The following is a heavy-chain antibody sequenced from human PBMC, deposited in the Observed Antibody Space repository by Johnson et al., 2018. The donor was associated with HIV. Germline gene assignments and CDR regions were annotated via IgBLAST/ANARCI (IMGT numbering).Heavy chain of an antibody. CDR3: TTDLCSWSAFDI. Sequence: VQLVESGGGVVQPGRSLRLSCAASGFTFSSYAMHWVRQAPGKGLAWVAVISYDGSKKYYADSVKGRFTISRDNSKNTLYLQMNSLRAEDTAVYYCTTDLCSWSAFDIWGQGTMVTVSS. CDR2: ISYDGSKK. V-gene: IGHV3-30*14. D-gene: IGHD6-13*01. J-gene: IGHJ3*02. CDR1: GFTFSSYA.